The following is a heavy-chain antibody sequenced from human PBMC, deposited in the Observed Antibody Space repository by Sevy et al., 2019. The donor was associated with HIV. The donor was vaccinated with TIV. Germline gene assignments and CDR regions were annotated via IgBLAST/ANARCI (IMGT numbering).Heavy chain of an antibody. V-gene: IGHV4-39*01. CDR2: FYYSEST. D-gene: IGHD6-19*01. CDR1: GGSISISSYY. Sequence: SETLSLTCTVSGGSISISSYYWGWIRQPSGKGLEWIGSFYYSESTYYNPSLKSLVTISLDTSKNQFSLKLSSVTAADTAVYYCARAFRAVAGSYYFDYWGQGTLVTVSS. J-gene: IGHJ4*02. CDR3: ARAFRAVAGSYYFDY.